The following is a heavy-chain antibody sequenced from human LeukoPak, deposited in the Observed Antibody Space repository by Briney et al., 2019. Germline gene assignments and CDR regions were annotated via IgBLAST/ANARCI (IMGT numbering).Heavy chain of an antibody. CDR2: ISSSGAGT. V-gene: IGHV3-23*01. Sequence: GGSLRLSCAASGFTFSNYAMAWVRQAPGKGLEWVSAISSSGAGTYYADPVKGRFTISRDNSKNTLYLQMNSLRAEDTAVYYCAKKLLLEPFDYWGQGALVTVSS. CDR1: GFTFSNYA. CDR3: AKKLLLEPFDY. J-gene: IGHJ4*02. D-gene: IGHD1-1*01.